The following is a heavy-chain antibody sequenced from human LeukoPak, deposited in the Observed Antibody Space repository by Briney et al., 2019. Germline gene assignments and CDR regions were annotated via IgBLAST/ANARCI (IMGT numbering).Heavy chain of an antibody. CDR2: ISGYNGNT. V-gene: IGHV1-18*01. D-gene: IGHD4-17*01. CDR3: ARDQSGPNPTVTNFDY. Sequence: ASVKVSCKASGYTFTSYGISWVRQAPGQGLEWMGWISGYNGNTNYAQKLQGRVTMTTDTSTSTAYMELRSLRSDDTAVYYCARDQSGPNPTVTNFDYWGQGTLVTVSS. CDR1: GYTFTSYG. J-gene: IGHJ4*02.